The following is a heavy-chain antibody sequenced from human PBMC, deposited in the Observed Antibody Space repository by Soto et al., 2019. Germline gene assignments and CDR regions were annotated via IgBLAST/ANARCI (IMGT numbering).Heavy chain of an antibody. D-gene: IGHD6-19*01. V-gene: IGHV3-53*01. Sequence: EVQLVESGGGLIQPGGSLRLSCAASGFTVSSNYMSWVRQAPGKGLEWVSVIYSGGSTYYADSVKGRLTISSNNYNNTLYQQKILLKAEDPAVSEGGRGGGVAGTRYFDLWGRGTLVTVSS. CDR3: GRGGGVAGTRYFDL. CDR1: GFTVSSNY. J-gene: IGHJ2*01. CDR2: IYSGGST.